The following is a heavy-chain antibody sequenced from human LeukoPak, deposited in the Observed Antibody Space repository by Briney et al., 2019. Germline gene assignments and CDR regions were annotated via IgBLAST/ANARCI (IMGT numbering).Heavy chain of an antibody. D-gene: IGHD6-19*01. Sequence: ASVKVFCKASGYTFTSYGISWVRQAPGQGLEWMGWISAYNGNTNYAQKLQGRVTMTTDTSTSTAYMELRSLRSDDTAVYYCARDPSTVAPQGVDYWGQGTLVTVSS. CDR1: GYTFTSYG. J-gene: IGHJ4*02. V-gene: IGHV1-18*01. CDR2: ISAYNGNT. CDR3: ARDPSTVAPQGVDY.